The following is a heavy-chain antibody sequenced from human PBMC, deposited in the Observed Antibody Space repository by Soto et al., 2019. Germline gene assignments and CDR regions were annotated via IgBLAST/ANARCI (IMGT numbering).Heavy chain of an antibody. Sequence: EVQLVESGGGLVQPGGSLRLSCATSGFILSDCAMNWVRQAPGKGLEWVSYISSSSSVIDYADSVKGRFTVSRDNARNSLYLQMNSLRAEDKAVYYCARDLSWGSNWYYYMDVWCKGTTVTVSS. V-gene: IGHV3-48*01. CDR1: GFILSDCA. D-gene: IGHD7-27*01. CDR3: ARDLSWGSNWYYYMDV. J-gene: IGHJ6*03. CDR2: ISSSSSVI.